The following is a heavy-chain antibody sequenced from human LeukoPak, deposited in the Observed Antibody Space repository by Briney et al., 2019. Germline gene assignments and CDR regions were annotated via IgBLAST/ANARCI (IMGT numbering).Heavy chain of an antibody. J-gene: IGHJ4*02. D-gene: IGHD1-1*01. V-gene: IGHV3-30*18. CDR1: GFTFSSYG. CDR2: ISYDGSNK. CDR3: AKGGSSRPTTYFDY. Sequence: GGSLRLSCAASGFTFSSYGMHWVRQAPGKGLEWVAVISYDGSNKYYADSVKGRFTISRDNSKNTLYLQMNSLRAEDTAVYYCAKGGSSRPTTYFDYWGQGTLVTGSS.